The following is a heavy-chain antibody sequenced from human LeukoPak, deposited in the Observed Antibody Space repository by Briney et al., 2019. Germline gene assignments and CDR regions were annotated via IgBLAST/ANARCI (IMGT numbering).Heavy chain of an antibody. CDR1: GGSISSSSYY. CDR2: IYHRGTT. CDR3: ARSSGYCSGGNCFYY. J-gene: IGHJ4*02. V-gene: IGHV4-39*07. D-gene: IGHD2-15*01. Sequence: SETLSLTCTVSGGSISSSSYYWGWIRQPPGKGLEWIGNIYHRGTTYYNPSLKSRVTISVDTSKNQFSLKLSSVTAADTAVYYCARSSGYCSGGNCFYYWGQGTLVTVSS.